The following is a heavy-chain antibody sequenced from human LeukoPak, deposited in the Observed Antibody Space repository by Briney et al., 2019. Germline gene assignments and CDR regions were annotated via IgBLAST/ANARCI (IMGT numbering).Heavy chain of an antibody. CDR1: GGSINSYY. CDR3: ARRMGVTNYGGGNWFDP. CDR2: IYYSGST. V-gene: IGHV4-59*08. Sequence: SETLSLTCTVSGGSINSYYWSWIRQPPGKGVEWIGYIYYSGSTNYNPSLKSRVTISVDTSKNQFSLKVNSVTAADTAVYYCARRMGVTNYGGGNWFDPWGQGTLVTVSS. D-gene: IGHD1-26*01. J-gene: IGHJ5*02.